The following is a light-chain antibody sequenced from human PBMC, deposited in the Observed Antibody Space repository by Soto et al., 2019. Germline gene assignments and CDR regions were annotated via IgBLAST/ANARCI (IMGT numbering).Light chain of an antibody. V-gene: IGLV2-14*02. Sequence: QSALTQPASVSGSPGQSITISCTRSSTDFENYNLVSWYQQHPGKAPKLMIYEVSQRPSGVPDRFSGSKSGNTASLTVSGLQAEDEADYYCSSYAGSNDVMFGGGTKLTVL. J-gene: IGLJ3*02. CDR1: STDFENYNL. CDR2: EVS. CDR3: SSYAGSNDVM.